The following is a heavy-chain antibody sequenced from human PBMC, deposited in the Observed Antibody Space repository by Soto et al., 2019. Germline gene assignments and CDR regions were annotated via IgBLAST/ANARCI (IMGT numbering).Heavy chain of an antibody. V-gene: IGHV1-69*13. CDR1: GGTFSSYA. CDR2: IIPIFGTA. J-gene: IGHJ6*02. D-gene: IGHD1-1*01. CDR3: ARGGYDVRYYYSYAMDV. Sequence: SVKVSCKASGGTFSSYAISWVRQAPGQGLEWMGGIIPIFGTANYAQKFQGRVTITADESTRTAYMELSSLRSEDTAVFYCARGGYDVRYYYSYAMDVWGQGTTVTVS.